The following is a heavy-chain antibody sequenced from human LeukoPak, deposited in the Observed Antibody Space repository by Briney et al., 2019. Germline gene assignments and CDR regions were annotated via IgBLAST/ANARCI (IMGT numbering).Heavy chain of an antibody. V-gene: IGHV4-34*01. J-gene: IGHJ6*03. CDR1: GGSFSDYY. D-gene: IGHD3-22*01. CDR2: MNPSGST. CDR3: ARGRQDVTMIVVVMTAVSYYLDV. Sequence: SETLSLTCAVYGGSFSDYYWTWIRHTPEKGLEWIGEMNPSGSTKYNSSLKSRVTISVDTSKNQFSLKLSSVTAADTAVYYCARGRQDVTMIVVVMTAVSYYLDVWGKGTTVTVS.